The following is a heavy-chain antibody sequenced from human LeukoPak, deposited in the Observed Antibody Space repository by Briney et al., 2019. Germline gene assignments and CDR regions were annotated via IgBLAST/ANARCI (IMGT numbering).Heavy chain of an antibody. CDR3: AKDFAQGHDAFDI. CDR2: ISGSGDTT. J-gene: IGHJ3*02. CDR1: GFTFSDYY. V-gene: IGHV3-23*01. D-gene: IGHD3-3*01. Sequence: GGSLRLSCAASGFTFSDYYMSWIRQAPGKGLEWVSSISGSGDTTYYADSAKGRFTISRDNSKNTLYLQMNSLRAEDTAVYYCAKDFAQGHDAFDIWGQGTMVTVSS.